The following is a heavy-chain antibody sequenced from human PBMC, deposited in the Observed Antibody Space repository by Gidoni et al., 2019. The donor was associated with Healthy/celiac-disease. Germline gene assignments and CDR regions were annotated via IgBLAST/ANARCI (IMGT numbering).Heavy chain of an antibody. D-gene: IGHD3-10*01. Sequence: EVQLVESGGGLVKPGGSLRLSCAASGFPLRSYSMNWVRQAPGKGLEWVSSISSSSSYIYYADSVKGRFTISRDNAKNSLYLQMNSLRAEDTAVYYCASTDDGSGSYKVNYWGQGTLVTVSS. V-gene: IGHV3-21*01. J-gene: IGHJ4*02. CDR2: ISSSSSYI. CDR3: ASTDDGSGSYKVNY. CDR1: GFPLRSYS.